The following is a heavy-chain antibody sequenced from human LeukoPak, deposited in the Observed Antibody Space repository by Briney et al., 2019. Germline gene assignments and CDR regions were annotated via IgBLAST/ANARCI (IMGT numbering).Heavy chain of an antibody. Sequence: GGSLRLSCAASGFTFSSYEMNWVRQAPGKGLEWVSYISSSGSTIYYAHSVKGRFTISRDNSKNTLYLQMSSLRAEDTAVYYCAKAGAVRFDPWGQGTLVTVSS. CDR3: AKAGAVRFDP. V-gene: IGHV3-48*03. D-gene: IGHD3-10*01. J-gene: IGHJ5*02. CDR2: ISSSGSTI. CDR1: GFTFSSYE.